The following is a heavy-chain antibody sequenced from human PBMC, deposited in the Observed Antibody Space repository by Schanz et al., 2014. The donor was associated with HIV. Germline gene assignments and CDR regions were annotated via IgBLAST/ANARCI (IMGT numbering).Heavy chain of an antibody. V-gene: IGHV1-2*02. CDR3: ARNQYQMLPFDF. Sequence: QLQLVQSGAGVKKPGASVKVSCKASAYTFTGYYMHWVRQAPGQGLEWIGWINPKSGDTNYAQKFRGRVTMTRDTSVNTASMEVSRLMSDDTAVYYCARNQYQMLPFDFWGQGTLVTVSS. CDR1: AYTFTGYY. J-gene: IGHJ4*02. CDR2: INPKSGDT. D-gene: IGHD2-15*01.